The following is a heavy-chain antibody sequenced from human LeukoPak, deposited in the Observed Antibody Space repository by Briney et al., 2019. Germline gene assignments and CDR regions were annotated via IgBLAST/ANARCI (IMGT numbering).Heavy chain of an antibody. CDR2: ISSSSSTI. CDR3: ARTYYDFWSGYYSHEGNPFDY. V-gene: IGHV3-48*01. J-gene: IGHJ4*02. Sequence: GGSLRLSCAASGFTFSSYSMNWVRQAPGKGLEWVSDISSSSSTIYYADSVKGRFTISRDNAKNSLYLVMNSLRAEDTAVYYCARTYYDFWSGYYSHEGNPFDYWGQGTLVTVSS. D-gene: IGHD3-3*01. CDR1: GFTFSSYS.